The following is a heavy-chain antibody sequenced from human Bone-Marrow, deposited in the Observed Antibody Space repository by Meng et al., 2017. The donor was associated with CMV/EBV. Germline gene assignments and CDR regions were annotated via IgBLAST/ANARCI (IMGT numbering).Heavy chain of an antibody. J-gene: IGHJ4*02. CDR1: GYTFTSYG. CDR3: AREGYCSSTSCSFDY. CDR2: ISAYNGNT. Sequence: ASVKVSCKASGYTFTSYGISWVRQAPGQGLEWMGWISAYNGNTNYAQKPQGRVTMTTDTSTSTAYMELRSLRSDDTAVYYCAREGYCSSTSCSFDYWGQGTLVTVSS. V-gene: IGHV1-18*01. D-gene: IGHD2-2*01.